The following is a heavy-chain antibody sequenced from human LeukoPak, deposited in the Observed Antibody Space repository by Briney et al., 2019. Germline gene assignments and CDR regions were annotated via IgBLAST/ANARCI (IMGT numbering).Heavy chain of an antibody. CDR2: IKQDGSEK. Sequence: PGGSLRLSCAASKFTFSTYWMSWARQAPGKGLEWVANIKQDGSEKYYVDSVKGRFTISRDNAKNSLYLQMNSLRAEDTAVYYCARDFRIAANDGGNWGQGTLVTVSS. D-gene: IGHD6-25*01. V-gene: IGHV3-7*01. CDR3: ARDFRIAANDGGN. J-gene: IGHJ4*02. CDR1: KFTFSTYW.